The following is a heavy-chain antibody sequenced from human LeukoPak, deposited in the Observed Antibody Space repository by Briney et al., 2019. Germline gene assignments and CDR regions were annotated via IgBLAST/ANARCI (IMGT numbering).Heavy chain of an antibody. J-gene: IGHJ5*02. D-gene: IGHD2-15*01. CDR2: INHSGTT. CDR1: GGSFSGFY. V-gene: IGHV4-34*01. Sequence: SQTLSLTCAVYGGSFSGFYWSWIRQSPGKGLEWIGEINHSGTTNYNPSLKSRVTISVDTSKNQFSLSLSSVTAADTAVYYCARPLTYCSGGSCYGNWFDPWGQGTLVTVSS. CDR3: ARPLTYCSGGSCYGNWFDP.